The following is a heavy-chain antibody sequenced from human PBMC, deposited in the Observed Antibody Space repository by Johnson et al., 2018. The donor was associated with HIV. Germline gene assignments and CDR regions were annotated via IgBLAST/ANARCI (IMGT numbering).Heavy chain of an antibody. J-gene: IGHJ3*02. V-gene: IGHV3-74*02. D-gene: IGHD3-16*02. CDR2: INGDGSRT. Sequence: EQLVESGGGVVQPGRSLRLSCAASGFTFSSYGMHWVRQAPGKGLEWVARINGDGSRTSYADSVKGRFTIARDNAKNTLFLEMKSLRAEDTAVYYCAKVAIWGTYRYNLGDTYDIWGQGTMVTVSS. CDR3: AKVAIWGTYRYNLGDTYDI. CDR1: GFTFSSYG.